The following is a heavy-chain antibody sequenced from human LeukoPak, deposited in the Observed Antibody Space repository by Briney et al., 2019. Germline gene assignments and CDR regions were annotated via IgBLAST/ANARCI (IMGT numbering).Heavy chain of an antibody. CDR3: ARAALDYYDSSGANWYFDL. CDR1: GYTFTSYY. J-gene: IGHJ2*01. CDR2: LNPSGGST. V-gene: IGHV1-46*01. Sequence: ASVKVFCKASGYTFTSYYMHWVRQAPGQGLEWMGILNPSGGSTSYAQKFQGRVTMTRDTSTSTVYMELSSLRSEDTAVYYCARAALDYYDSSGANWYFDLWGRGTLVTVSS. D-gene: IGHD3-22*01.